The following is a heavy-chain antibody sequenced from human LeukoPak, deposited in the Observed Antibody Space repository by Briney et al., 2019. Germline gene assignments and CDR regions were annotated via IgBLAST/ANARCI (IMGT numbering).Heavy chain of an antibody. D-gene: IGHD3-10*01. CDR2: IYPGDSDT. CDR3: ARPTYYYGSRSYLYYYMDV. Sequence: GESLKISCKGSGYSFTTYWIGWVRQMPGKGLEWMGIIYPGDSDTRYSPSFQGQVTISADKSISTAYLQWSSLKASDTAMYYCARPTYYYGSRSYLYYYMDVWGKGTTVTVSS. J-gene: IGHJ6*03. V-gene: IGHV5-51*01. CDR1: GYSFTTYW.